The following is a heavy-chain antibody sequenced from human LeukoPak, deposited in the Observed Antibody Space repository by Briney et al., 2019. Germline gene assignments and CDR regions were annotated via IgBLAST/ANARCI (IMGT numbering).Heavy chain of an antibody. J-gene: IGHJ4*02. V-gene: IGHV4-59*01. D-gene: IGHD6-13*01. CDR2: IYYSGST. CDR1: GGSISSYY. Sequence: SETLSLTCTVSGGSISSYYWSWIRQPPGKGLEWIGYIYYSGSTNYNPSLKSRVTISVDTSKNQFSLKLSSVTAADTAVYYCARLSSSSPTGDYWGQGTLVTVSS. CDR3: ARLSSSSPTGDY.